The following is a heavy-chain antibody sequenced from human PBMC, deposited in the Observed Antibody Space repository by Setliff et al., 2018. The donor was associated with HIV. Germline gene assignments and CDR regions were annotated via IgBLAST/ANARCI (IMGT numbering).Heavy chain of an antibody. Sequence: ASVKVSCKASGYTFTGYFIHWVRQAPGQGLEWMGRIIPNSAGTNYAQKFQGRVTITRDTSASTAYMEVSSLRSEDTAVYYCARDFPSPDYSSSWAHLYYHYGMDVWGQGTTVTVSS. D-gene: IGHD6-13*01. CDR3: ARDFPSPDYSSSWAHLYYHYGMDV. CDR1: GYTFTGYF. CDR2: IIPNSAGT. J-gene: IGHJ6*02. V-gene: IGHV1-2*06.